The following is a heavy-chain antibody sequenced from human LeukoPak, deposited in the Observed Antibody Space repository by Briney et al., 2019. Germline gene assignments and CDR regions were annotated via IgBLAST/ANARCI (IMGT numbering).Heavy chain of an antibody. D-gene: IGHD3-9*01. CDR1: GFTFSDYY. CDR2: ISSSGSTI. Sequence: GGSLRLSCAASGFTFSDYYMSWIRQAPGKGLEWVSYISSSGSTIYYADSVKGRFTISRDNAKNSLYLQMNSLRAEDTAVYYCASPRYDILTGYCDYWGQGTLVTVSS. CDR3: ASPRYDILTGYCDY. J-gene: IGHJ4*02. V-gene: IGHV3-11*01.